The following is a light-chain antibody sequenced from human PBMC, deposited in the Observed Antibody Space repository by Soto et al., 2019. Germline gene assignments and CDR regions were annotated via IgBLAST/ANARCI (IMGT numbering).Light chain of an antibody. CDR1: TGPVTSGHY. J-gene: IGLJ2*01. V-gene: IGLV7-46*01. CDR3: LLSFSDGRGI. CDR2: DTS. Sequence: QAVVTQESSPTVSPGGTVTLTCGSSTGPVTSGHYPYWFQQRPGQAPKTLIYDTSSKHSWTPARFSGSLLGGRAALTLAGAQPEDEADYYCLLSFSDGRGIFGGGTQLTVL.